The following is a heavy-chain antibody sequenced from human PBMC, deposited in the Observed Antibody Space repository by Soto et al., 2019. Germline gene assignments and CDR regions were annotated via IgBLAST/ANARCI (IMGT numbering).Heavy chain of an antibody. V-gene: IGHV4-34*01. CDR1: GGSFSGYY. Sequence: SETLSLTCAVYGGSFSGYYWSWIRQPPGKGLEWIGEINHSGSTNYNPSLKSRVTISVDTSKNQFSLKLSSVTAADTAVYYCARGTSITMVRGVTYGMDVWGQGTTVTVSS. J-gene: IGHJ6*02. D-gene: IGHD3-10*01. CDR3: ARGTSITMVRGVTYGMDV. CDR2: INHSGST.